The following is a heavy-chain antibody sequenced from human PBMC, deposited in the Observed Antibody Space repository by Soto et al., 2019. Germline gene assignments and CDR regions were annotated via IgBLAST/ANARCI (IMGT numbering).Heavy chain of an antibody. CDR2: IYWDGDK. Sequence: QITLKESGPTLVKPTQTLTLTCTFSGFSLNTGGLGVGWIRQPPGKALEWLALIYWDGDKRYSPSLKSRLSITKDPSNTQVVLTMTNMDPVDTATYYCAHSRCGCHCLRAYSSHYYYGMDVWGQGTTVTVSS. D-gene: IGHD2-21*02. J-gene: IGHJ6*02. CDR1: GFSLNTGGLG. V-gene: IGHV2-5*02. CDR3: AHSRCGCHCLRAYSSHYYYGMDV.